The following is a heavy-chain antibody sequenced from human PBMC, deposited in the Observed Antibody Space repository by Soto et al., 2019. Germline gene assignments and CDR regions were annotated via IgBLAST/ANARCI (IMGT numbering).Heavy chain of an antibody. CDR2: IKSKIDGGTT. CDR3: TTDRTAETTTSRHLD. Sequence: EVQLVDSGGGLGKPGGSLRLSCAASGFTFDNAWVNWVRQAPGKGLEWVGRIKSKIDGGTTDFAAPVKGRFTISRDDSKNTALLQMNILKVEDTGVYYCTTDRTAETTTSRHLDWGQGTLVTVSS. CDR1: GFTFDNAW. V-gene: IGHV3-15*07. D-gene: IGHD1-1*01. J-gene: IGHJ4*02.